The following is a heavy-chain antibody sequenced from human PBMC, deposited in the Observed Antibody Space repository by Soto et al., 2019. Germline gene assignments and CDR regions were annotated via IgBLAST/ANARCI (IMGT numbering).Heavy chain of an antibody. J-gene: IGHJ4*02. CDR2: INPYSGNT. CDR3: ARDSGSDWDYSDY. V-gene: IGHV1-18*01. CDR1: GYIFNSYG. D-gene: IGHD1-26*01. Sequence: QVQLVQSGAEVKKPGASVKVSCKGSGYIFNSYGFSWMRQAPGQGLEWMGWINPYSGNTNYAQNLQGRITMTADTFTTTVYRELRSLRSDDTAVYYCARDSGSDWDYSDYWGQGTLVTVSS.